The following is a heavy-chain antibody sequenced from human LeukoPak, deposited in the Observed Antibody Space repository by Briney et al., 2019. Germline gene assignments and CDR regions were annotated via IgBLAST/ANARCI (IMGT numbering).Heavy chain of an antibody. J-gene: IGHJ4*02. V-gene: IGHV3-7*01. D-gene: IGHD5-12*01. Sequence: GGSLRLSCAASGFTFSSYWMSWVRQAPGKGLEWVANIKQDGSEKYYVDSVKGRFTISRDNAKNSLYLQMNSLRAEDTAVYCCARPVATTRKSKTYYFDYWGQGTLVTVSS. CDR2: IKQDGSEK. CDR1: GFTFSSYW. CDR3: ARPVATTRKSKTYYFDY.